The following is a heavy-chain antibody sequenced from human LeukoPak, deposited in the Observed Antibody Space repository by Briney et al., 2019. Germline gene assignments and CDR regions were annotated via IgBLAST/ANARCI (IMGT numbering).Heavy chain of an antibody. J-gene: IGHJ5*02. CDR2: INHSGST. CDR3: ARDSRLRFGETRFWFDP. Sequence: PSETLSLTCAVYGGSFSGYYWSWIRQPPGKGLEWIGEINHSGSTNYNPSLKSRVTISVDTSKNQFSLKLSSVTAADTAVYYCARDSRLRFGETRFWFDPWGQGTLVTVSS. CDR1: GGSFSGYY. V-gene: IGHV4-34*01. D-gene: IGHD3-10*01.